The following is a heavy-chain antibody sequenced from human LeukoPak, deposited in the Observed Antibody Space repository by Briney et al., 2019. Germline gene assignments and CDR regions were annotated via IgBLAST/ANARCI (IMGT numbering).Heavy chain of an antibody. CDR2: ISSSSSYI. Sequence: GGSLRLSCAASGFTFSSYSMNWVRQAPGKGLEWVSSISSSSSYIYYADSVKGRFTISRDNAKNSLYLQMNSLRAGDTAVYYCARDGRDGYPFDYWGQGTLVTVSS. J-gene: IGHJ4*02. CDR3: ARDGRDGYPFDY. CDR1: GFTFSSYS. V-gene: IGHV3-21*01. D-gene: IGHD5-24*01.